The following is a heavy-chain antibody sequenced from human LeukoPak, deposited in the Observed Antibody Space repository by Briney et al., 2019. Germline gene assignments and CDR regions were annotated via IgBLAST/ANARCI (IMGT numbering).Heavy chain of an antibody. CDR3: VRDPGNILVIPAGMGYFDL. J-gene: IGHJ2*01. D-gene: IGHD2-2*01. Sequence: HPGRSLRLSCEASGFSFSRFAMHWVRQAPGKGLQWVAVISYHGSNEYFADSVKGRFTISRDNSKNTLFLQMNSLRAEDTAMYYCVRDPGNILVIPAGMGYFDLWGRGTLVTVSS. CDR1: GFSFSRFA. V-gene: IGHV3-30-3*01. CDR2: ISYHGSNE.